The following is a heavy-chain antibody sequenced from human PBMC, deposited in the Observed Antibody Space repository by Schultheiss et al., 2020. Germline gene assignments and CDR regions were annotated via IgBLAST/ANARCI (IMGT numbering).Heavy chain of an antibody. CDR1: GFTVSSNY. Sequence: GGSLRLSCAASGFTVSSNYMNWVRQAPGKGLEWVSAIGTAGDTYYPGSVKGRFTISRDNSKNTLSLQMNGLRAEDTAVYYCARAGGASWYDYWGQGTLVTVSS. CDR3: ARAGGASWYDY. V-gene: IGHV3-53*01. CDR2: IGTAGDT. J-gene: IGHJ4*02. D-gene: IGHD6-13*01.